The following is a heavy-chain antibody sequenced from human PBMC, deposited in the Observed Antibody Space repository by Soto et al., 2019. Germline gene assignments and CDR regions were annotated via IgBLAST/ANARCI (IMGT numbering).Heavy chain of an antibody. CDR2: ISADGTRE. V-gene: IGHV3-30-3*02. CDR1: GYIFSDHA. D-gene: IGHD2-8*02. J-gene: IGHJ4*01. CDR3: GTDVGVGGGVGTPGE. Sequence: QVQLVESGGGVVQPGGSLRLSCAASGYIFSDHAMHWFRQSPGKGLEWVTVISADGTREFYAESVKGRFVISRDNLKNTVSLLMDTVRDEATAFYYCGTDVGVGGGVGTPGEWGQGTMVTVSS.